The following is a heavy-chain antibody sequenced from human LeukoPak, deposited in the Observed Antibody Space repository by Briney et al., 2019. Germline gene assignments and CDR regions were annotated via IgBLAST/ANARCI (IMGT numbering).Heavy chain of an antibody. CDR1: GYTFTTYI. CDR3: ARGPERTRYYDSSGCQIDY. J-gene: IGHJ4*02. D-gene: IGHD3-22*01. V-gene: IGHV7-4-1*02. Sequence: GASVKVSCKASGYTFTTYIINWVRQAPGQGLEWMGWINTNTGNPTYAQGFTGRFVFSLDTSVSTAYLQISSLKAEDTAVYYCARGPERTRYYDSSGCQIDYWGQGTLVTVSS. CDR2: INTNTGNP.